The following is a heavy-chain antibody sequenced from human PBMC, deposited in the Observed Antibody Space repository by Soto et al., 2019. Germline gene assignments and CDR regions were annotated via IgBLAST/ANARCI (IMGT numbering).Heavy chain of an antibody. CDR1: GGSMTPYY. D-gene: IGHD3-16*01. Sequence: SETLSLTCSVSGGSMTPYYWSWLRQPPGKELEWIAYIQYNGGSGNIEYKPSLQSRVTISLDSSQNQFSLKLRSVTAAETAVYYCARGVFGAYLDYWGQGALVTVSS. CDR2: IQYNGGSGNI. V-gene: IGHV4-59*01. J-gene: IGHJ4*02. CDR3: ARGVFGAYLDY.